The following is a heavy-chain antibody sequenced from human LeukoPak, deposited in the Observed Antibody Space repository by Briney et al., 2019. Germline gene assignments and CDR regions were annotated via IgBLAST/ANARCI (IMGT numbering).Heavy chain of an antibody. J-gene: IGHJ4*02. CDR3: ARDLYDSGAYSSPIDY. D-gene: IGHD3-22*01. CDR2: ISSGSSYI. Sequence: GGSLRLSCAAYGFTLSSHSMNWVRQAPGKGLEWVSSISSGSSYIHSADSVKGRFTISRGNAKNSLYLQMNSLRAEDTAVYYCARDLYDSGAYSSPIDYWGQGTLVTVSS. V-gene: IGHV3-21*01. CDR1: GFTLSSHS.